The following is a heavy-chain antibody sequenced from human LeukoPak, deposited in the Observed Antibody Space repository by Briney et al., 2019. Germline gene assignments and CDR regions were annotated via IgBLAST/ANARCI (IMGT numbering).Heavy chain of an antibody. D-gene: IGHD2-21*01. Sequence: GGSLRLSCAGSGFTPSNCAMSWVRQAPGKGLEWVSGINWNSVYIYYADSVNDRFTISRDNAKNSLYLQMNSLRIEDTAFYYCAKGIYHSGNWYVDFWGQGTLVTVSS. CDR3: AKGIYHSGNWYVDF. J-gene: IGHJ4*02. V-gene: IGHV3-9*02. CDR1: GFTPSNCA. CDR2: INWNSVYI.